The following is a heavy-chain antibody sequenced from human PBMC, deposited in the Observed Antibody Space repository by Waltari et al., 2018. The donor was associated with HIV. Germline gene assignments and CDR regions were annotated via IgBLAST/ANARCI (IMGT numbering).Heavy chain of an antibody. CDR3: AKPRHYYDSSGLDY. J-gene: IGHJ4*02. CDR1: GFTFSSYG. D-gene: IGHD3-22*01. V-gene: IGHV3-30*02. CDR2: VRYDGSNE. Sequence: QVQLVESGGGVVQPGGSLRLSCAASGFTFSSYGMHWVRQAPGRGVGWVAFVRYDGSNEYYADSVKGRFTISRDNSKNTLYLQMNSLRAEDTAVYYCAKPRHYYDSSGLDYWGQGTLVTVSS.